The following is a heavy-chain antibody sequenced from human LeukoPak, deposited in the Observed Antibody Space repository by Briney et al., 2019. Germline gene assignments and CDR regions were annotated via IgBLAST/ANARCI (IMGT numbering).Heavy chain of an antibody. V-gene: IGHV1-69*04. CDR1: GGTFSSYA. CDR3: APYYDSSGYKLPLSY. D-gene: IGHD3-22*01. J-gene: IGHJ4*02. Sequence: ASVKVSCKASGGTFSSYAISWVRQAPGQGLEWMGRIIPILGIANYAQKFQGRVTITADKSTSTAYMELSSLRSEDTAVYYCAPYYDSSGYKLPLSYWGQGTLVTVSS. CDR2: IIPILGIA.